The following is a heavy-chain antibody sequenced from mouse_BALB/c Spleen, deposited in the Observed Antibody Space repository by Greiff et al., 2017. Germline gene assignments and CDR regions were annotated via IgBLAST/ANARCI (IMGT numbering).Heavy chain of an antibody. Sequence: EVHLVESGPSLVKPSQTLSLTCSVTGDSITSGYWNWIRKFPGNKLEYMGYISYSGSTYYNPSLKSRISITRDTSKNQYYLQLNSVTTEDTATYYCARYGELRPLYAMDYWGQGTSGTVSS. CDR2: ISYSGST. D-gene: IGHD1-2*01. CDR3: ARYGELRPLYAMDY. V-gene: IGHV3-8*02. J-gene: IGHJ4*01. CDR1: GDSITSGY.